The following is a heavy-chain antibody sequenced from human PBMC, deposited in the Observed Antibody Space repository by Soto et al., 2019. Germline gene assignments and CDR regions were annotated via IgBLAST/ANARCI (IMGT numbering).Heavy chain of an antibody. D-gene: IGHD3-3*01. CDR3: AKEFENFYDFWSGYTFDY. CDR1: GFTFSSYA. J-gene: IGHJ4*02. CDR2: ISGSGGST. V-gene: IGHV3-23*01. Sequence: LRLSCAASGFTFSSYAMSWVRQAPGKGLEWVSAISGSGGSTYYADSVKGRFTISRDNSKNTLYLQMNSLRAEDTAVYYCAKEFENFYDFWSGYTFDYWGQGTLVTVSS.